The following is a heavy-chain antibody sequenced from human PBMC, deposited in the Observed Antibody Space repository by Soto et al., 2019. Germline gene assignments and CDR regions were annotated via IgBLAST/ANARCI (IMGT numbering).Heavy chain of an antibody. CDR1: GFTFSRHG. V-gene: IGHV3-33*01. CDR3: ARDDDYPDNGFDY. Sequence: QVQLVESRGGVVQPGTSLRLSCAASGFTFSRHGMHWVRQTPGKGLEWLAVILNDASGHWYADSVKGRFTISRDNFENTLYLQMNGLRLEDTAMYYCARDDDYPDNGFDYWGQGTLVTVSS. CDR2: ILNDASGH. D-gene: IGHD4-17*01. J-gene: IGHJ4*02.